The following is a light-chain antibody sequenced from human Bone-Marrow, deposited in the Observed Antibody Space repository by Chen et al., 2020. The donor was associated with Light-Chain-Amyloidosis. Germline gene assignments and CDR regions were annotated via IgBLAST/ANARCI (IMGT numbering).Light chain of an antibody. CDR1: QSITKF. Sequence: DIQITQSPSSLSASVGDRVTITCRASQSITKFLNWYQQKPGKGPKLLISTASSLQSGVPARFSGSGSGTDFSLTISSVQPEDLATYYCQQSYSTPTFGGGTKLEIK. V-gene: IGKV1-39*01. CDR2: TAS. CDR3: QQSYSTPT. J-gene: IGKJ4*01.